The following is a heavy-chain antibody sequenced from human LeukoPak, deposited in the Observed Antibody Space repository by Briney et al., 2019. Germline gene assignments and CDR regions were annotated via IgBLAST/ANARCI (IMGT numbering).Heavy chain of an antibody. Sequence: PSETLSLTCSVSGGPINNYYWSCIRQPPGKGREWLGYIYYSGRTNYSPSLKSRVTISVDTSKNQFSLKLSSVTAADTDVYYSARRYAGSGTFLVPFDYWGQGTLVTVSS. D-gene: IGHD3-10*01. CDR1: GGPINNYY. V-gene: IGHV4-59*08. CDR2: IYYSGRT. J-gene: IGHJ4*02. CDR3: ARRYAGSGTFLVPFDY.